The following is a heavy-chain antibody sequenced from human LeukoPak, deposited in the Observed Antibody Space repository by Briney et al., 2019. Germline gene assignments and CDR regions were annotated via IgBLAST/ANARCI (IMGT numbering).Heavy chain of an antibody. V-gene: IGHV3-30*04. J-gene: IGHJ4*02. CDR3: AISIGIAAAGPDY. Sequence: PGGSLRLSCAASGFTFSSYAMNWVRQAPGKGLEWVAVISYDGSNKYYADSVKGRFTISRDNSKNSLYLQMNRLRAEDTAVYYCAISIGIAAAGPDYWGQGTLVTVSS. CDR1: GFTFSSYA. CDR2: ISYDGSNK. D-gene: IGHD6-13*01.